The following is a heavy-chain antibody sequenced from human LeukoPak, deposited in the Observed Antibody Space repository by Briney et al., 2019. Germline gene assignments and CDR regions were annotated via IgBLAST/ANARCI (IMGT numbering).Heavy chain of an antibody. Sequence: PSETLSLTCTVSGGSIRSYYWGWIRQPPGKGLEWIGSIYYSGSTYYNPSLKSRVTISVDTSKNQFSLKLSSVTAADTAVYYCARQGSSSWYWFDPWGQGTLVTVSS. D-gene: IGHD6-13*01. J-gene: IGHJ5*02. V-gene: IGHV4-39*01. CDR1: GGSIRSYY. CDR2: IYYSGST. CDR3: ARQGSSSWYWFDP.